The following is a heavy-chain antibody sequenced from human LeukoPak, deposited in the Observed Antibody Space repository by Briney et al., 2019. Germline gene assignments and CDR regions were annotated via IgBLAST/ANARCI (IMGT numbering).Heavy chain of an antibody. J-gene: IGHJ4*02. Sequence: GGSLRLSCAASGFTFSSYSMNWVRQAPGKGLEWVSFISSSSSYIYYADSVKGRFTISRDNAKNSLYLQMNSVRAEDTAVYYCVRDFRFLDDYWGQGTLVSVSS. CDR1: GFTFSSYS. V-gene: IGHV3-21*01. CDR3: VRDFRFLDDY. CDR2: ISSSSSYI. D-gene: IGHD3-3*01.